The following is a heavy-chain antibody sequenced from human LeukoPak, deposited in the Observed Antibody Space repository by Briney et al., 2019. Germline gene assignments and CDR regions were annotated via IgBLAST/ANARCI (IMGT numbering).Heavy chain of an antibody. D-gene: IGHD5-18*01. V-gene: IGHV1-69*13. J-gene: IGHJ6*03. CDR1: GGTFSSYA. Sequence: GASVKVSCKASGGTFSSYAISWVRQAPGQGLELMGGIIPIFGTANYAQKFQGGVTITADESTSTAYMELSSLRSEDTAVYYCARVADTAVFYMDVWGKGTTVTVSS. CDR2: IIPIFGTA. CDR3: ARVADTAVFYMDV.